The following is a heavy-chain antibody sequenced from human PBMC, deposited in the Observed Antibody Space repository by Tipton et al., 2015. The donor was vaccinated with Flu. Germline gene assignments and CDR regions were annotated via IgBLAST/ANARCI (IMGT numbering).Heavy chain of an antibody. Sequence: TLSLTCTVSGYSISSDYYWGWIRQPPGKGLEWIGSISHSGRTYYKPSLKSRVTMSLDTSENQLSLNLRFVTAADTAVYYCARSTYYYGSGTSDFWGQGTLVTVSS. CDR3: ARSTYYYGSGTSDF. D-gene: IGHD3-10*01. V-gene: IGHV4-38-2*02. CDR2: ISHSGRT. CDR1: GYSISSDYY. J-gene: IGHJ4*02.